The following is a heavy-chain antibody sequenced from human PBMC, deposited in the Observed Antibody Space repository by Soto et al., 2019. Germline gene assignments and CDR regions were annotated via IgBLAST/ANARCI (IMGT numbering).Heavy chain of an antibody. V-gene: IGHV2-26*01. Sequence: GPTLVNPTETLTLTCTVSGFSLSNARMGVSWIRQPPGKALEWLAHIFSNDEKSYSTSLKSRLTISKDTSKSQVVLTMTNMDPVDTATYYCARIPGDILTGYYCAFDYWGQGTLVTVSS. CDR2: IFSNDEK. D-gene: IGHD3-9*01. CDR3: ARIPGDILTGYYCAFDY. J-gene: IGHJ4*02. CDR1: GFSLSNARMG.